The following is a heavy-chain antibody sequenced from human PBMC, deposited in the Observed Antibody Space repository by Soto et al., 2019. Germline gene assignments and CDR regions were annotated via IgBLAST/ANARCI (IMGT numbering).Heavy chain of an antibody. CDR2: IYYSGST. V-gene: IGHV4-61*01. CDR1: GGSVSSGSYY. J-gene: IGHJ4*02. D-gene: IGHD1-26*01. CDR3: AREVVGSGSYYPIADY. Sequence: SETLSLTCTVSGGSVSSGSYYWSWIRQPPGKGLEWIGYIYYSGSTNYNPSLKSRVTISVDTSKNQFSLKLSSVTAADTAVYYCAREVVGSGSYYPIADYWGQGNRLTVSS.